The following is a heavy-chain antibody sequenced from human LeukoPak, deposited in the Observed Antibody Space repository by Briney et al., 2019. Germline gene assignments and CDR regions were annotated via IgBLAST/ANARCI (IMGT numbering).Heavy chain of an antibody. V-gene: IGHV3-30-3*01. J-gene: IGHJ4*02. Sequence: GGSLRLSCAASGFTFSSYAMHWVRQAPGKGLEWVAVISYDGSNKHYADSVKGRFTISRDNSKNTLYLQMNSLRAEDTAVYYCARDHRPQHIVVVTAWYWGQGTLVTVSS. D-gene: IGHD2-21*02. CDR1: GFTFSSYA. CDR2: ISYDGSNK. CDR3: ARDHRPQHIVVVTAWY.